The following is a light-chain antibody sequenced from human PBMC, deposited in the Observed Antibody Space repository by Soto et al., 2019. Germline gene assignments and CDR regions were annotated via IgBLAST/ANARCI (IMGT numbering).Light chain of an antibody. Sequence: EIVMTQSPATLSVSPGERATLSCRASQSVSSNLAWYQQKPGQAPRLLIYGASTRATGIPARFSGSGSGTKFTLTISSLQSEDFAVYYCQQYNNWPPLTFGGGTKVDIK. V-gene: IGKV3-15*01. J-gene: IGKJ4*01. CDR2: GAS. CDR3: QQYNNWPPLT. CDR1: QSVSSN.